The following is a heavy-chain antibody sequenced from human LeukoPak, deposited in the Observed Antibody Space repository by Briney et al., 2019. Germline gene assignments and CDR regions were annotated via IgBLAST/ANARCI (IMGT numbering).Heavy chain of an antibody. CDR2: ISYDGSNK. V-gene: IGHV3-30*18. Sequence: GGSLRLSCAASGFTFSSYGMHWVRQAPGKGLEWVAVISYDGSNKYYADSVKGRFTISRDNSKNTLYLQMNSLRAEDTAVYYCAKDVPPWLVRYYFDYWGQGTLVTVSS. J-gene: IGHJ4*02. D-gene: IGHD6-19*01. CDR1: GFTFSSYG. CDR3: AKDVPPWLVRYYFDY.